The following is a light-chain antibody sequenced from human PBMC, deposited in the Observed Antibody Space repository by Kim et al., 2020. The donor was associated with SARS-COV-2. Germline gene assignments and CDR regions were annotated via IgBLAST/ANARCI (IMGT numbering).Light chain of an antibody. CDR3: QRYGGPPPYT. CDR2: RAS. Sequence: SPGQRPTPSGEASQPIATDFLAWYHQNPGQAPRLLIYRASVRASDVPVRFSGSGSATDFTLTINSLEPEDFAVYYCQRYGGPPPYTFGEGTKLEI. CDR1: QPIATDF. J-gene: IGKJ2*01. V-gene: IGKV3-20*01.